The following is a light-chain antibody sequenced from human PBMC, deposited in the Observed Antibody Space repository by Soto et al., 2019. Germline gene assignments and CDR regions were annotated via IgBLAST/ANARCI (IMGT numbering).Light chain of an antibody. CDR1: RGIGST. Sequence: EVVMTQSPATLSVSPGERATLSCRASRGIGSTLAWYQQKPGQTPRLLIYDTSTRATGVPARFIGSASGTEFTLTITSLHSEDFAIYYCQHYVTWPLAFGGGTRVENK. V-gene: IGKV3D-15*01. CDR3: QHYVTWPLA. CDR2: DTS. J-gene: IGKJ4*01.